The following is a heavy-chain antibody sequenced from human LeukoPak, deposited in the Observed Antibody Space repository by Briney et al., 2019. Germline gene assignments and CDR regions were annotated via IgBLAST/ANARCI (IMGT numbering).Heavy chain of an antibody. D-gene: IGHD2-15*01. CDR2: IYYSGST. Sequence: PSETLSLTCTVSGGSISSGGYYWSWIRQHPGKGLEWIGYIYYSGSTYYNPSLKSRVTISVDTSKNQFSLKLSSVTAADTAVYYCARDQPLYCSGGSSYSEDYYHGMDVWGQGTTVTVSS. V-gene: IGHV4-31*03. CDR1: GGSISSGGYY. J-gene: IGHJ6*02. CDR3: ARDQPLYCSGGSSYSEDYYHGMDV.